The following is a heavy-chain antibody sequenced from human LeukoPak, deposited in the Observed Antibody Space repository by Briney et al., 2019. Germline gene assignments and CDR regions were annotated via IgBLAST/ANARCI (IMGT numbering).Heavy chain of an antibody. J-gene: IGHJ4*02. D-gene: IGHD3-22*01. Sequence: PGGSLRLSCAASGFTFSSYAMRWGRQAPGKGGEWGSAISGSGGSTYYADSVKGRFTSSRDNTKNRVYQQMNRRRAEDTAVYSCAKDLGGEGRYASSGYNDYWGQGTLVTVSS. CDR2: ISGSGGST. CDR3: AKDLGGEGRYASSGYNDY. V-gene: IGHV3-23*01. CDR1: GFTFSSYA.